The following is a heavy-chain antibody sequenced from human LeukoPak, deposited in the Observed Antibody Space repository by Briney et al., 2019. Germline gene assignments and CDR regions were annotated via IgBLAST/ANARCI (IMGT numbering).Heavy chain of an antibody. J-gene: IGHJ4*02. CDR2: IYSGGST. CDR1: GFTVSSNY. CDR3: ARGYSSGWYYFDY. Sequence: GGSLRLSCAASGFTVSSNYMSWVRQAPGKGLEWVSVIYSGGSTYYAASVKGRFTIPRHNSKDTLYLQMNSLRAEDTAVYYCARGYSSGWYYFDYWGQGTLVTVSS. V-gene: IGHV3-53*04. D-gene: IGHD6-19*01.